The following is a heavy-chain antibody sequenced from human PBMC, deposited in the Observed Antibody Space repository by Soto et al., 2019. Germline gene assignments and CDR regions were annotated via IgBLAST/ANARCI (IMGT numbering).Heavy chain of an antibody. Sequence: GGSLRLSCAASGFIFSNFGMHWVRQAPGKGLEWVAVIWYDGSNEYYADSVKGRFTISKDNSKSTLYLQMDSLRAEDTAVYYCARDDIPGIAVSTYGMDVWGQGTTVTVSS. CDR2: IWYDGSNE. V-gene: IGHV3-33*01. CDR3: ARDDIPGIAVSTYGMDV. D-gene: IGHD6-19*01. CDR1: GFIFSNFG. J-gene: IGHJ6*02.